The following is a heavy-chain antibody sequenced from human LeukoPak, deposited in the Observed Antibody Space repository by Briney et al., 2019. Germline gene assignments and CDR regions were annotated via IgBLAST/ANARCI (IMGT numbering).Heavy chain of an antibody. CDR3: ARMYYYSSGSPSSLFDY. D-gene: IGHD3-10*01. CDR1: GYTFTTYG. CDR2: ISGYNGNT. Sequence: ASVKVSCKASGYTFTTYGINWVRQAPGQGLEWMGWISGYNGNTNYAQKLQDRVTMTTDTFTSTAYMELKSLKSDDTAVYYCARMYYYSSGSPSSLFDYWGQGTLVTVSS. J-gene: IGHJ4*02. V-gene: IGHV1-18*01.